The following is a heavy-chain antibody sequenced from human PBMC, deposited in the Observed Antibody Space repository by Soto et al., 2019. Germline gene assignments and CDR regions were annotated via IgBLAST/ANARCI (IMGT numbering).Heavy chain of an antibody. CDR1: GFTFSSYA. Sequence: PGGSLRLSCAASGFTFSSYAMHWVRQAPGKGLEWVAVISYDGSNKYYADPVKGRFTISRDNSKNTLYLQMNSLRAEDTAVYYCARASSSENYFDYWGQGTLVTVSS. CDR2: ISYDGSNK. D-gene: IGHD6-6*01. CDR3: ARASSSENYFDY. J-gene: IGHJ4*02. V-gene: IGHV3-30-3*01.